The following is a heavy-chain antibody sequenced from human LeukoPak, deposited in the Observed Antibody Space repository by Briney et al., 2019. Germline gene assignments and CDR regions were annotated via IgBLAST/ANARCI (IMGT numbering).Heavy chain of an antibody. V-gene: IGHV3-23*01. D-gene: IGHD7-27*01. CDR2: ISGSGGST. Sequence: GGSLRLSCAASGFTFSSYAMSWVRQAPGKGLEWVSAISGSGGSTYYADSVKGRFTISRDNSKNTLYLQMNSLRAEDTAVYYCAKPSTPLTGEGYLDYWGQGTLVTVSS. J-gene: IGHJ4*02. CDR1: GFTFSSYA. CDR3: AKPSTPLTGEGYLDY.